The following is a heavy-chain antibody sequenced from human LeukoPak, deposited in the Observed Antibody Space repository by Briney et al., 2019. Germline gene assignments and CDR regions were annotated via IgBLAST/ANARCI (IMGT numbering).Heavy chain of an antibody. CDR2: IYTSGSI. CDR1: GGSISSGGYY. V-gene: IGHV4-61*02. Sequence: PSETLSLTCTVSGGSISSGGYYRSWIRQPAGKGLEWIGRIYTSGSINYNPSLKSRVTISLDTSKNQFSLKLSSVTAADTAVYYCARSHYYGSGSYSDYWGQGTLVTVSS. J-gene: IGHJ4*02. D-gene: IGHD3-10*01. CDR3: ARSHYYGSGSYSDY.